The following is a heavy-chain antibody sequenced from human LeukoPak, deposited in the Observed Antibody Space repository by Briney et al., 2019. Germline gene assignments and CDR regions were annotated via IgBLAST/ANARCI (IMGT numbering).Heavy chain of an antibody. CDR2: IYHSGST. J-gene: IGHJ4*02. Sequence: SETLSLTCTVSGFSISSDYYWGWIRQPPGKGLEWIGYIYHSGSTYYNPSLKSRVTISVDRSKNQFSLKLSSVTAADTAVYYCATLSWYRRAVAGRDYWGQGTLVTVSS. CDR1: GFSISSDYY. D-gene: IGHD6-19*01. CDR3: ATLSWYRRAVAGRDY. V-gene: IGHV4-38-2*02.